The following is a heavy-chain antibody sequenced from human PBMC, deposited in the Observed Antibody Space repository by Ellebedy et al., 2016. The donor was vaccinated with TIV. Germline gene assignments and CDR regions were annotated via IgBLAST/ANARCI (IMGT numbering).Heavy chain of an antibody. CDR2: IYYSGST. Sequence: SETLSLTCTVSGGSISSSSYYWGWIRQPPGKGLEWIGSIYYSGSTNYNPSLKSRVTISVDTSKNQFSLKLSSVTAADTAVYYCARCSYDSSGFYYYYGMDVWGQGTTVTVSS. D-gene: IGHD3-22*01. J-gene: IGHJ6*02. CDR3: ARCSYDSSGFYYYYGMDV. CDR1: GGSISSSSYY. V-gene: IGHV4-39*01.